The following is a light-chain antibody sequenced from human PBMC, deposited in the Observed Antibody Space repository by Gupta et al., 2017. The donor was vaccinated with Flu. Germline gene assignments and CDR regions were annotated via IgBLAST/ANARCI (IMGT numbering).Light chain of an antibody. CDR1: QSVDNY. Sequence: EIVLTQSPGTLSLSPGERATLSCRASQSVDNYLAWYQQTPGQAPRLLIYDASNRATGIPARCSGSGSGTDFTLTIDSLEPEDFVVYYCQQRSNFGQGTRLEIK. CDR2: DAS. CDR3: QQRSN. V-gene: IGKV3-11*01. J-gene: IGKJ5*01.